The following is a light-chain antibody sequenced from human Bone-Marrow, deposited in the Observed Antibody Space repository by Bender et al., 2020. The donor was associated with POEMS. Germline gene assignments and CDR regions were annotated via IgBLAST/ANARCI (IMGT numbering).Light chain of an antibody. J-gene: IGLJ1*01. CDR2: EVT. Sequence: HSALTQPASVSGSPGQSITISCTGTDSDLGSYYLVSWYQHHPGKAPKLIIYEVTKRPSGVSDRFSGSKSGKTASLTISGLQAEDEADYYCSSYDATTTLFVFGSGTKVSVL. V-gene: IGLV2-23*02. CDR1: DSDLGSYYL. CDR3: SSYDATTTLFV.